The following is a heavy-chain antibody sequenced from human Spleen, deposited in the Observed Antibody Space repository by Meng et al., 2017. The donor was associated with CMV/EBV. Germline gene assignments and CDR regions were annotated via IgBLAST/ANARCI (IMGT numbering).Heavy chain of an antibody. CDR1: WGFIGSSNL. J-gene: IGHJ4*02. D-gene: IGHD2-21*02. CDR2: IYQSGST. Sequence: QVQLQESGPGLVKPSGTMSLTCAVSWGFIGSSNLWTWVRQVPGKGLEWIGEIYQSGSTNYNPSLKSRVTMSVDKFKNQFSLKLGSVTAADTAVYYCARIERRRILKYCGSDCSTPDYWGQGTLVTVSS. V-gene: IGHV4-4*02. CDR3: ARIERRRILKYCGSDCSTPDY.